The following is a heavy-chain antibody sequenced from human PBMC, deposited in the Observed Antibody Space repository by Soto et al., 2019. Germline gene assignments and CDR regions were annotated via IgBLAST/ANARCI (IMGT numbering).Heavy chain of an antibody. J-gene: IGHJ4*02. CDR2: ISYDGSDR. CDR1: GFTFIDYG. CDR3: ARSTYCNGGSCYPQY. Sequence: LRLSFEGHGFTFIDYGFHWVRQAPGKGLEWVAMISYDGSDRYYRDSVQGRFTISRDDSKNTVFLQMNSLRTEDTAMYYCARSTYCNGGSCYPQYWGPGTLVTV. D-gene: IGHD2-15*01. V-gene: IGHV3-30*03.